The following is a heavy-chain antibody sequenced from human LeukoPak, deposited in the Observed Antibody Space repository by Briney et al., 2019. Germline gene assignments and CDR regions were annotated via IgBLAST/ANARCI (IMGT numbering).Heavy chain of an antibody. CDR2: ISYDGSNK. Sequence: GRSLRLSCAASGFTFDNYGMHWVRQAPGKGLEWVAVISYDGSNKYYADSVKGRLTISRDNSENTLYLQMNSLRAEDTAVYYCANTDYHLYYYYYMDVWGKGTTVTVSS. D-gene: IGHD4/OR15-4a*01. J-gene: IGHJ6*03. V-gene: IGHV3-30*18. CDR3: ANTDYHLYYYYYMDV. CDR1: GFTFDNYG.